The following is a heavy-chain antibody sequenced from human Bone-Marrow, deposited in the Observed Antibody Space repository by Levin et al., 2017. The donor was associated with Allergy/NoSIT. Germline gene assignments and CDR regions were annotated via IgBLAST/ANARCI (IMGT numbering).Heavy chain of an antibody. D-gene: IGHD2-21*01. Sequence: GESLKISCAVSEFTFSNAWMTWVRQAPGKGLEWVGRIKSKTDGEARDYAAPVKGRFTISRDDSYNMLYLQMNSLKIEDTAIYYCATYIAGACRYWGRGTLVTVSS. V-gene: IGHV3-15*01. CDR3: ATYIAGACRY. CDR1: EFTFSNAW. J-gene: IGHJ4*02. CDR2: IKSKTDGEAR.